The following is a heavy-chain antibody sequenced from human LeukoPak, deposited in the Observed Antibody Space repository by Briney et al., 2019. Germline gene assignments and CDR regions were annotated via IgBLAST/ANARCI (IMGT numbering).Heavy chain of an antibody. CDR3: AKDAVAPGSGGDYFDY. Sequence: GSLRLSCAASGFTFSSYGMHWVRQAPGKGLEWVAVISYDGSNKYYADSVKGRFTISRGNSKNTLYLQMHSLRAEDTAVYYCAKDAVAPGSGGDYFDYWGQGTLVTVSS. CDR1: GFTFSSYG. J-gene: IGHJ4*02. D-gene: IGHD3-10*01. CDR2: ISYDGSNK. V-gene: IGHV3-30*18.